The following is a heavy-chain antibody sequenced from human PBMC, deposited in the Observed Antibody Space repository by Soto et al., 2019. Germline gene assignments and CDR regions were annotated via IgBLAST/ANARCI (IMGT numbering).Heavy chain of an antibody. Sequence: EVQLVESGGGLVQPGGSLRLSCAASGFTFSSYSMNWVRPAPGKGLEWVSSISSSRSYIYYADSVKGRFTISRDNVKNSLYLQMNSLRAEDTAVYYCARVAKPYVSGSYTYYFDYWGQGTLVTVSS. J-gene: IGHJ4*02. V-gene: IGHV3-21*01. CDR1: GFTFSSYS. CDR3: ARVAKPYVSGSYTYYFDY. CDR2: ISSSRSYI. D-gene: IGHD3-10*01.